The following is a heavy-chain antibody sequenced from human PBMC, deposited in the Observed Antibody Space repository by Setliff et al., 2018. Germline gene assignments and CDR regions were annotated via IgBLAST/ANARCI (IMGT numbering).Heavy chain of an antibody. V-gene: IGHV1-2*02. CDR1: GHRFTDYN. CDR3: VRSGKFGMRFWFDQ. CDR2: INPNSGDT. D-gene: IGHD1-26*01. J-gene: IGHJ5*02. Sequence: ASVKVSCKASGHRFTDYNLHWVRQAPGQGLDWMGWINPNSGDTHSAQKFQGRVTMTRDTSINTAYMELSSLTSDDTAFYYCVRSGKFGMRFWFDQWGQGTLVTVSS.